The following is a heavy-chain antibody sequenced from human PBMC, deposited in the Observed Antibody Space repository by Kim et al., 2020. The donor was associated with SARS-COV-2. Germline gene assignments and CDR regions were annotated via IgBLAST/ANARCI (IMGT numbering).Heavy chain of an antibody. Sequence: SETLSLTCAVYGGSFSGYYWSWIRQPPGKGLEWIGEINHSGSTNYNPSLKSRVTISVDTSKNQFSLKVPYVTAADTAMYYCARVPSSGSYRNFDYWGQGT. D-gene: IGHD1-26*01. CDR1: GGSFSGYY. J-gene: IGHJ4*02. V-gene: IGHV4-34*01. CDR2: INHSGST. CDR3: ARVPSSGSYRNFDY.